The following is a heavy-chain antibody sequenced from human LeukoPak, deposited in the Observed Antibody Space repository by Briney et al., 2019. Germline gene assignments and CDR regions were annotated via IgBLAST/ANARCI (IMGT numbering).Heavy chain of an antibody. CDR2: TYYSGST. V-gene: IGHV4-30-4*08. CDR3: ARGLSRYGEYYDSSGYPSGFDY. CDR1: GGSISSGDYY. D-gene: IGHD3-22*01. Sequence: TPSQTLSLTCTVSGGSISSGDYYWSWIRQPPGKGLEWIGYTYYSGSTYYNPSLKSRVTISVDTSKNQFSLKLSSVTAADTAVYYCARGLSRYGEYYDSSGYPSGFDYWGQGTLVTVSS. J-gene: IGHJ4*02.